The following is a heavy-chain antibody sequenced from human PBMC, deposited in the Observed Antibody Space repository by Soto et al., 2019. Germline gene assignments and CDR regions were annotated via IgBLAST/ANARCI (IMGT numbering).Heavy chain of an antibody. Sequence: EVQLVESGGGLVQPGGSLRLSCAASGFTFSSYWMHWVRQAPGKGLVWVSRINSDGSSTSYADSVKRRFTISRDNVKNTLYLQLNSLRAEDTAVYYCARDVGGENYYYYYGMDVWGQGPTVSVSS. CDR1: GFTFSSYW. D-gene: IGHD1-26*01. V-gene: IGHV3-74*01. CDR3: ARDVGGENYYYYYGMDV. J-gene: IGHJ6*02. CDR2: INSDGSST.